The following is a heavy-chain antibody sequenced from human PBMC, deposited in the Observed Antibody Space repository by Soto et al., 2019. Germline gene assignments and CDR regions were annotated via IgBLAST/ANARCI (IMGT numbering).Heavy chain of an antibody. CDR3: ARDYSSNWYSDL. CDR2: LYPSGST. CDR1: GGSISNYY. Sequence: QVQVKESGPRLVKPSETLSLTCTVSGGSISNYYWSWIRQPAGKGLEWIGRLYPSGSTNYNPSLKSRVTMSVDTSKNQFSLRLSSVTAADTAVYYCARDYSSNWYSDLWGQGTLVTASS. D-gene: IGHD6-13*01. V-gene: IGHV4-4*07. J-gene: IGHJ4*02.